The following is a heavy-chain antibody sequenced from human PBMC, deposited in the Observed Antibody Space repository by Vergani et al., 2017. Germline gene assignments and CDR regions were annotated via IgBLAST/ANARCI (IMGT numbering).Heavy chain of an antibody. Sequence: QVQLVQSGAEVKKPGASVKVSCKASGYTFTGYYMHWVRQAPGXGLEWMGWINPNSGGTNYAQKFQGWVTMTRDTSISTAYMELSRLRSDDTAVYYCATSGSIFGVVIPVGDYGMDVWGQGTTVTVSS. CDR1: GYTFTGYY. CDR3: ATSGSIFGVVIPVGDYGMDV. D-gene: IGHD3-3*01. CDR2: INPNSGGT. J-gene: IGHJ6*02. V-gene: IGHV1-2*04.